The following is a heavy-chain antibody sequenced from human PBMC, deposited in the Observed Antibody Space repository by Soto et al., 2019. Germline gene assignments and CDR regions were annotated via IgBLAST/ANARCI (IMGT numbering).Heavy chain of an antibody. Sequence: GGSLRLSCAASGFTVSSNYMSWVRQAPGKGLEWVSVIYSGGSTYYADSVKGRFNISRDNSKNTLYRQMNSRRAEDTSVYYCARDLYYYYYMDVWGKGTTVTVSS. CDR2: IYSGGST. J-gene: IGHJ6*03. V-gene: IGHV3-66*01. CDR1: GFTVSSNY. CDR3: ARDLYYYYYMDV.